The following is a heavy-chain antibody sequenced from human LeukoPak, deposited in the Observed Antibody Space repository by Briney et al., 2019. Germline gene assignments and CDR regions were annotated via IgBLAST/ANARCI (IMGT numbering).Heavy chain of an antibody. CDR2: ISAYNGNA. CDR1: GYTFSSYA. D-gene: IGHD1-7*01. V-gene: IGHV1-18*01. Sequence: ASVTVSCKASGYTFSSYAITWVRQAPGQGLQWMGWISAYNGNAKSAQSFQGRVTMTTDKSTSTAYMDLRSLTSDDTAVYYCARASFYPLTGTTHIDYWGQGTLVTVSS. J-gene: IGHJ4*02. CDR3: ARASFYPLTGTTHIDY.